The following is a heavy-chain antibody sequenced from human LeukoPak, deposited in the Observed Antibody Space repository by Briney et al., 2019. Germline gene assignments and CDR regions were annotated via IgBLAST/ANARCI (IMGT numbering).Heavy chain of an antibody. J-gene: IGHJ4*02. CDR2: ITPSSSYI. Sequence: GGSLILSCAASGFTFSDYSINWVRQAPGKGLEWVSSITPSSSYIYYADSVKGRFTISRDNAKNSLYLQMNSLRAEDTAVYYCVRLRRNSDSSGYHYYYDYWGQGTLVTVSS. V-gene: IGHV3-21*01. CDR1: GFTFSDYS. CDR3: VRLRRNSDSSGYHYYYDY. D-gene: IGHD3-22*01.